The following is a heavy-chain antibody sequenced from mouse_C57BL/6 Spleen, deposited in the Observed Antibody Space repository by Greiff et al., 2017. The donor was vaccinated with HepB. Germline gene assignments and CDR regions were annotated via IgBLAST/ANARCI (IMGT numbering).Heavy chain of an antibody. CDR2: INYDGSST. V-gene: IGHV5-16*01. CDR3: ARASGSSFDY. D-gene: IGHD1-1*01. J-gene: IGHJ2*01. CDR1: GFTFSDYH. Sequence: EVKLVESEGGLVQPGSSMKLSCTASGFTFSDYHMAWVRQVPEKGLEWVANINYDGSSTYYLDSLKSRFIISRDNAKNILYLQMSSLKSEDTATYYCARASGSSFDYWGQGTTLTVSS.